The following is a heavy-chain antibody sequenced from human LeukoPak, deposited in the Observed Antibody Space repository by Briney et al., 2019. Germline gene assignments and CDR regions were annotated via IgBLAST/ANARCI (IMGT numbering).Heavy chain of an antibody. Sequence: SETLSLTCTVSGGSISSGSYYWSWIRQPAGKGLEWIGRIYTSGSTNYNPSLKSRVTISVDTSKNQFSLKLSSVTAADTAVYYCARSGGYSYGYFDYWGQGTLVTVCS. CDR1: GGSISSGSYY. V-gene: IGHV4-61*02. J-gene: IGHJ4*02. CDR3: ARSGGYSYGYFDY. D-gene: IGHD5-18*01. CDR2: IYTSGST.